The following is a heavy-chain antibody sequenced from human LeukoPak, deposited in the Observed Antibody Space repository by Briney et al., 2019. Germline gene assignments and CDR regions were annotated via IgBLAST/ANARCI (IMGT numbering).Heavy chain of an antibody. J-gene: IGHJ4*02. CDR1: QYSFSDYA. CDR2: IDAGNGRT. Sequence: ASVKVSCKASQYSFSDYAIHWVRQAPGQRLEWMGWIDAGNGRTKYSQSFQGRLTIIRDTSATTAYMELSGLTSEDTATYYCARGRWTDVAGGSYYFDYWGQGPLVSVST. D-gene: IGHD6-19*01. V-gene: IGHV1-3*01. CDR3: ARGRWTDVAGGSYYFDY.